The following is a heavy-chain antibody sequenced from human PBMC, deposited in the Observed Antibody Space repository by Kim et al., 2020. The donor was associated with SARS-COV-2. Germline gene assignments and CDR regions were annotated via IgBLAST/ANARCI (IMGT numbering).Heavy chain of an antibody. CDR1: GYTFTSYD. CDR2: MNPNSGNT. V-gene: IGHV1-8*01. D-gene: IGHD3-22*01. J-gene: IGHJ4*02. CDR3: ARGYGYYYDSSGDY. Sequence: ASVKVSCKASGYTFTSYDINWVRQATGQGLEWMGWMNPNSGNTGYAQKFQGRVTMTRNTSISTAYMELSSLRSEDTAVYYCARGYGYYYDSSGDYWGQGTLVTVSS.